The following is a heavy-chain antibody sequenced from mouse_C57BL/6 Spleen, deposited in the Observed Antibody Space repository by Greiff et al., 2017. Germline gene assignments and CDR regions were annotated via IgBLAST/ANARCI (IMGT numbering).Heavy chain of an antibody. CDR1: GYTFTSYW. CDR3: ARVGANYYGSSPYYFDY. V-gene: IGHV1-69*01. CDR2: VDPSDSYT. Sequence: QVQLQQSGAELVMPGASVKLSCKASGYTFTSYWMHWVKQRPGQGLEWIGEVDPSDSYTNYNQKFKGKSTLTVDKSSSTAYMQLSSLTSEDSAVYYCARVGANYYGSSPYYFDYWGQGTTLTVSS. D-gene: IGHD1-1*01. J-gene: IGHJ2*01.